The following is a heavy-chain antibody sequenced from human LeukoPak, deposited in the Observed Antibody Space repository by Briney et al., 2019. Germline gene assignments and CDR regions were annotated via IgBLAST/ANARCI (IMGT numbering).Heavy chain of an antibody. V-gene: IGHV4-59*08. J-gene: IGHJ4*02. CDR2: IYYSGST. D-gene: IGHD3-22*01. CDR3: ARRAFSSGYYYFDY. CDR1: GGSISSYY. Sequence: PSETLSLTCTVSGGSISSYYWSWIRQPPGKGLEWIGYIYYSGSTSYNPSLKSRVTISVDTSKNQFSLKLSSVTAADTAVYYCARRAFSSGYYYFDYWGQGTLVTVSS.